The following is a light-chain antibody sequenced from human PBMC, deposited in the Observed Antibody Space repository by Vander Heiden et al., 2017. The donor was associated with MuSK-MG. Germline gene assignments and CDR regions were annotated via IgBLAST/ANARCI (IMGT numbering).Light chain of an antibody. CDR1: QSVMSN. J-gene: IGKJ4*01. CDR2: GAS. V-gene: IGKV3-15*01. CDR3: LQDTNLLT. Sequence: EIVMTQYPATLSVSAGERATLFCSAGQSVMSNLPWYQQKSGQAPRLLIYGASSRVTGIPARFSCSRSCTVFTLTIDGLQSEDFAVFYCLQDTNLLTFGGGTKVEIK.